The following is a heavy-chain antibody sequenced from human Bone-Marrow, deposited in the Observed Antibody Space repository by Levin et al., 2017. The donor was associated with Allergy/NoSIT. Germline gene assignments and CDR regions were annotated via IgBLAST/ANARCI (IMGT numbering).Heavy chain of an antibody. V-gene: IGHV3-30*12. CDR1: RFTFSSFA. J-gene: IGHJ4*02. CDR2: ISSEGRNK. Sequence: GGSLRLSCAASRFTFSSFAMHWVRQAPGKGLEWVAGISSEGRNKYFSDLVKGRFTISRANSKNIMFLQLNSLRVEDTAMYFCAREIGWELQGYLDYWGQGIQVTVSS. D-gene: IGHD1-7*01. CDR3: AREIGWELQGYLDY.